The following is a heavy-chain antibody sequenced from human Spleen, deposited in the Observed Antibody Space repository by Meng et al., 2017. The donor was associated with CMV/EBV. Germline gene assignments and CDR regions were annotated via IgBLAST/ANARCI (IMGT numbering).Heavy chain of an antibody. CDR3: ARDLGGGYDILTGYYPTGIDV. CDR2: ISYSGST. Sequence: SETLSLTCTVSGGSISSYYWSWIRQPPGKGLEWIGYISYSGSTDYNPSLKSRVTISVDTSKNHFSLKLSSVTAADTAIYYCARDLGGGYDILTGYYPTGIDVWGQGTTVTVSS. CDR1: GGSISSYY. D-gene: IGHD3-9*01. V-gene: IGHV4-59*01. J-gene: IGHJ6*02.